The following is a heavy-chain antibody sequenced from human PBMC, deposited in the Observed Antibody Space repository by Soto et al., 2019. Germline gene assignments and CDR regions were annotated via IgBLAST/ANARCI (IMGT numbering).Heavy chain of an antibody. J-gene: IGHJ4*02. D-gene: IGHD5-18*01. CDR2: IHSGGST. CDR1: GFSVSSSY. Sequence: GGSLRLSCAASGFSVSSSYMSWVRQAPGKGLEWVSVIHSGGSTYYADSVKGRFTISRDNSKNTLYLQMNSLRAEDTAVYYCARGRASYGYDFDYWGQGTLVTVSS. CDR3: ARGRASYGYDFDY. V-gene: IGHV3-53*01.